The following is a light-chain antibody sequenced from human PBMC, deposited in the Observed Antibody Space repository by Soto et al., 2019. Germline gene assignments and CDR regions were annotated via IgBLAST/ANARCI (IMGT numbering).Light chain of an antibody. CDR2: AAS. V-gene: IGKV1-27*01. CDR3: QKYNSALIT. Sequence: DVQMAQSPSSLSASVGGRVTIACRASQGISNYLAWYQQKPGKVPKLLIYAASTLQSGVPSRFSGSGSGTDFTLTISSLQPEDVATYYCQKYNSALITFGQGTLLEI. CDR1: QGISNY. J-gene: IGKJ5*01.